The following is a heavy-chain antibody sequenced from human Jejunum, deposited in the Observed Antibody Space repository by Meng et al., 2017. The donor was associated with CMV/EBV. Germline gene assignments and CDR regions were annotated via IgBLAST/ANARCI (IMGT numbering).Heavy chain of an antibody. J-gene: IGHJ4*02. CDR1: GYTFPNYD. CDR3: ARRPKYCTSASC. V-gene: IGHV1-8*01. Sequence: KPSGYTFPNYDINWVRQAAGQGLEWMGWVDPNSGNTAYAQKFQGRVTMTSNTSISTAYMELSSLRSEDTAVYYCARRPKYCTSASCWGQGTLVTVSS. CDR2: VDPNSGNT. D-gene: IGHD2-2*01.